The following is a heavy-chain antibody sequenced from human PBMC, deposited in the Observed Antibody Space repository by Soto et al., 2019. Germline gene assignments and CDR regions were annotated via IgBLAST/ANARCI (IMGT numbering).Heavy chain of an antibody. J-gene: IGHJ6*03. Sequence: SETLSLTCTVSVGSISSSSYYWGWIRQPPGKGLEWIGSIYYSGSTYYNPSLKSRVTISVDTSRNQFSLKLSSVTAADTAVYYCARGYCSSTSCSSPYYYYYYMDVWGKGTTVTVSS. CDR3: ARGYCSSTSCSSPYYYYYYMDV. CDR1: VGSISSSSYY. D-gene: IGHD2-2*01. CDR2: IYYSGST. V-gene: IGHV4-39*01.